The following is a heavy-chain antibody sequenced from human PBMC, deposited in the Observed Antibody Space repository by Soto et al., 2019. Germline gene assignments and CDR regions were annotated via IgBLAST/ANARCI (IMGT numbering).Heavy chain of an antibody. CDR1: GFIFSSYW. CDR3: ARHSPYCGGDCYADH. V-gene: IGHV3-74*03. CDR2: INHDGSST. Sequence: GSLRLSCAASGFIFSSYWMYWVRQTPGKGLMWVSRINHDGSSTTYADSVRGRFTISRDNAKNTLYLQMNSLGAEDSAVYYCARHSPYCGGDCYADHWGQGTLVTVSS. J-gene: IGHJ4*02. D-gene: IGHD2-21*02.